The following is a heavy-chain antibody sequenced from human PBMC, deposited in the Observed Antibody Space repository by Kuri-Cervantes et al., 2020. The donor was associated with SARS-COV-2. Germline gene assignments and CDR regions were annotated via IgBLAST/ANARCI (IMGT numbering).Heavy chain of an antibody. CDR1: GGTFSSYA. D-gene: IGHD5-18*01. Sequence: SVKVSCKASGGTFSSYAISWVRQAPGQGLEWIGGIIPIFGTTNYAQKFQGRVTMTTDTSTSTACMELRSLRSDDTAVYYCARIVDTDNWYFDLWGRGTLVTVSS. CDR2: IIPIFGTT. V-gene: IGHV1-69*05. J-gene: IGHJ2*01. CDR3: ARIVDTDNWYFDL.